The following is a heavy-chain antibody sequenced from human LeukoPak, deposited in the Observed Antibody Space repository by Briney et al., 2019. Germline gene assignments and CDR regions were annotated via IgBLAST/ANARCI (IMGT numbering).Heavy chain of an antibody. CDR1: GYSISSGDY. Sequence: ETLSLTCAVSGYSISSGDYWGWIRQPPGKGLEWIGSIYHSGSTHYNPSLKSRVTISVDTSKNQVSLKVSSVTAADTAVYYCARNTTTTVTTQRGWFDPWGQGTLVTVSS. D-gene: IGHD4-17*01. CDR2: IYHSGST. J-gene: IGHJ5*02. CDR3: ARNTTTTVTTQRGWFDP. V-gene: IGHV4-38-2*01.